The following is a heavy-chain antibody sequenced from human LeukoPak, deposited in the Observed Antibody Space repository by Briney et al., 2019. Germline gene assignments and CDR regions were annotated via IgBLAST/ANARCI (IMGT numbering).Heavy chain of an antibody. Sequence: GGSLRLSCAASGFIFSSYSMNWVRQAPGKGLEWVSSISSSSSYIYYADSVKGRFTISRDNAKNSLYLQMNTLRAEDTAVYYCAKRIQSAMATGYWGQGTLVTVSS. J-gene: IGHJ4*02. CDR1: GFIFSSYS. CDR2: ISSSSSYI. CDR3: AKRIQSAMATGY. D-gene: IGHD5-18*01. V-gene: IGHV3-21*04.